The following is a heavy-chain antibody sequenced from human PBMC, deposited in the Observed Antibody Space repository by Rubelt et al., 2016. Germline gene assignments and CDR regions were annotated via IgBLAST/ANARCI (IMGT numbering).Heavy chain of an antibody. J-gene: IGHJ4*02. Sequence: EVQLVESGGGLVKPGGSLRLSCAASGFTFSSHSMNWVRQAPGKGLEWVSSISSSSSYIYYADSVKGRFTISRDNAKNSLYLQMNSLRAEDTAVYYCASLPRYCSGGSCDYYFDYWGQGTLVTVSS. CDR1: GFTFSSHS. V-gene: IGHV3-21*01. D-gene: IGHD2-15*01. CDR3: ASLPRYCSGGSCDYYFDY. CDR2: ISSSSSYI.